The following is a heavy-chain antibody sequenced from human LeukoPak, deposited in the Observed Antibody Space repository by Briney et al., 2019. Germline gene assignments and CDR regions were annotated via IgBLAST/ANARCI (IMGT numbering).Heavy chain of an antibody. J-gene: IGHJ2*01. D-gene: IGHD6-13*01. CDR1: GGSISSYY. CDR3: ARHDGSSSWYVYWYFDL. Sequence: PSETLSLTCTVSGGSISSYYWSWIRQPPGKGLEWIGYIYYSGSTNYNPSLKSRVTISVDTSKNQFSLKLSSVTAADTALYYCARHDGSSSWYVYWYFDLWGRGTLVTVSS. V-gene: IGHV4-59*08. CDR2: IYYSGST.